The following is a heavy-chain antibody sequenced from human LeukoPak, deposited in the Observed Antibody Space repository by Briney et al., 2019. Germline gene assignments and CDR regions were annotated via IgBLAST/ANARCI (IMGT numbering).Heavy chain of an antibody. CDR2: IYHSGST. CDR3: ARDATRYSSGWYWYYYYYYMDV. CDR1: GYSISSGYY. V-gene: IGHV4-38-2*02. J-gene: IGHJ6*03. Sequence: PSETLSLTCTVSGYSISSGYYWGWIRQPPGKGLEWIGSIYHSGSTYYNPSLKSRVTISVDTSKNQFSLKLSSVTAADTAVYYCARDATRYSSGWYWYYYYYYMDVWGKGTTVTVSS. D-gene: IGHD6-19*01.